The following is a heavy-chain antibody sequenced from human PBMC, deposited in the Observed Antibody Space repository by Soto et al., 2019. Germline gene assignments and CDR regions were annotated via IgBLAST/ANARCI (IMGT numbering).Heavy chain of an antibody. Sequence: SETLSLTCAVSGGSISSSNWWSWVRQPPGKGLEWIGEIYHSGSTNYNPSLKSRVTISVDKSKNQFSLTLSSVTAADTAVYYSARAYGYSGYESYYYYGMDFWGQGTTVTVSS. CDR1: GGSISSSNW. J-gene: IGHJ6*02. CDR3: ARAYGYSGYESYYYYGMDF. V-gene: IGHV4-4*02. CDR2: IYHSGST. D-gene: IGHD5-12*01.